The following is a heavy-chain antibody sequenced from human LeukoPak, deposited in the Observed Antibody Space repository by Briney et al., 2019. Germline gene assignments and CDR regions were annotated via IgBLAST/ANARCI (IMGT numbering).Heavy chain of an antibody. CDR3: ARAPSEIGGYYPEYFRH. CDR2: IKSDGST. Sequence: GGSLRLSCAASGFTFSSYWMHWVRHAPGKGLEWVSRIKSDGSTRYTDSVKGRFTISRDNTKNTVSLQLKSLRAEDTGVYYCARAPSEIGGYYPEYFRHWGQGTLVTVSP. V-gene: IGHV3-74*01. J-gene: IGHJ1*01. D-gene: IGHD3-22*01. CDR1: GFTFSSYW.